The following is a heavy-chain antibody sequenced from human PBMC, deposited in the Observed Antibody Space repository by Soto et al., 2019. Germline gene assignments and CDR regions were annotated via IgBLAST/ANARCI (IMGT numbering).Heavy chain of an antibody. V-gene: IGHV1-69*12. CDR3: ALHTSGAAAGTWWFDP. CDR2: IIPIFGTA. D-gene: IGHD6-13*01. J-gene: IGHJ5*02. CDR1: GGTFSSYA. Sequence: QVQLVQSGAEVKKPGSSVKVSCKASGGTFSSYAISWVRQAPGQGLEWMGGIIPIFGTANYAEKFQGRVTITADESTSTAYMELSSLSSEDTAVYYCALHTSGAAAGTWWFDPWGQGTLVTVSS.